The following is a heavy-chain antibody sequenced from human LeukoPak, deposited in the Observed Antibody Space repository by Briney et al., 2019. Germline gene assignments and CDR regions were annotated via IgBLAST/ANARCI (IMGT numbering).Heavy chain of an antibody. CDR2: IYSGGNT. D-gene: IGHD6-19*01. J-gene: IGHJ4*02. Sequence: GILRLSCAASGFTVSSNYMSWVRQAPGKGLEWVSVIYSGGNTSYADSVKGRFTISRDNSKNTVYLQMSSLRVEDTAIYYCARDDVAVAGTDYWGQGTLVTVSS. V-gene: IGHV3-53*01. CDR1: GFTVSSNY. CDR3: ARDDVAVAGTDY.